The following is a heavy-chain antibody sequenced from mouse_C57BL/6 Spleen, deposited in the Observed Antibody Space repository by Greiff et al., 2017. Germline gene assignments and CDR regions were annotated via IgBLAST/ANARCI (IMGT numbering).Heavy chain of an antibody. V-gene: IGHV1-15*01. J-gene: IGHJ2*01. CDR3: TRKRSRGGVDY. Sequence: QVQLQQSGAELVRPGASVTLSCKASGYTFTDYEMHWVKQTPVHGLEWIGAIDPETGGTAYNQKFKGKAILTADKSSSTAYMELRSLTSEDSAVYYCTRKRSRGGVDYWGQGTTLTVSS. CDR1: GYTFTDYE. CDR2: IDPETGGT.